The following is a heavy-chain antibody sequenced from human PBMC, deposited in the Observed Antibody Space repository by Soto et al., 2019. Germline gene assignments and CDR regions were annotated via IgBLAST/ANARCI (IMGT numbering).Heavy chain of an antibody. V-gene: IGHV4-59*01. Sequence: ELLPLPSSLSGGCINTYFWSWIRQPPGKGLEWLGYINYSGSTNYNHSLRSRATMSIDTSKKQFSLKLRYVTDADTAVYYCARVGEGIEVAGRIHYFEYWGQGTQVTVSS. CDR3: ARVGEGIEVAGRIHYFEY. CDR2: INYSGST. CDR1: GGCINTYF. D-gene: IGHD6-19*01. J-gene: IGHJ4*02.